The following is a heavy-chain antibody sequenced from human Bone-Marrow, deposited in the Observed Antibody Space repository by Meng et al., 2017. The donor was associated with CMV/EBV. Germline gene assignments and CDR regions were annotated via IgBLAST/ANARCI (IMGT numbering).Heavy chain of an antibody. CDR1: GYTFTSYV. J-gene: IGHJ6*02. CDR2: ISAYNGNT. CDR3: TRGAVTMVRGVIIHNYYYYGMDV. Sequence: ASVHVSCQASGYTFTSYVISWVRQAPGQGLEWMGWISAYNGNTNYAQKLQGRVTMTTDTSTSTAYMEPRSLRSDDTAVYYCTRGAVTMVRGVIIHNYYYYGMDVWGQGTTVTVSS. D-gene: IGHD3-10*01. V-gene: IGHV1-18*01.